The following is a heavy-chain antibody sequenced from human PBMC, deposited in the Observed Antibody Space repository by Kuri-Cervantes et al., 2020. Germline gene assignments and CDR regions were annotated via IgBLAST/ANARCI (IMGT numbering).Heavy chain of an antibody. Sequence: SVKVSCKASGGTFSSYAISWVRQAPGQGLEWMGGIIPIFGTANYAQKFQGRVTMTRDTSTSTVYMELSSLRSEDTAVYYCARDAYMDVWGQGTTVTVSS. V-gene: IGHV1-69*05. CDR2: IIPIFGTA. J-gene: IGHJ6*02. CDR1: GGTFSSYA. CDR3: ARDAYMDV. D-gene: IGHD3-16*01.